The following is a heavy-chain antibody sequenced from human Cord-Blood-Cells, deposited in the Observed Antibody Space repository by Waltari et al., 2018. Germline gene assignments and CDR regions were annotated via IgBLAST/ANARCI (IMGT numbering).Heavy chain of an antibody. CDR3: ATHYNNYYDSSGYYYWFDP. CDR1: GGTFSSYA. Sequence: QVQLVQSGAEVKKPGSSVKVSCKASGGTFSSYAISWVRQAPGQGLEWMGGIIPILGIANYAQNFQGRFTITAYESTSTADMELSSLRSEDTAVYYCATHYNNYYDSSGYYYWFDPWGQGTLVTVSS. D-gene: IGHD3-22*01. J-gene: IGHJ5*02. CDR2: IIPILGIA. V-gene: IGHV1-69*04.